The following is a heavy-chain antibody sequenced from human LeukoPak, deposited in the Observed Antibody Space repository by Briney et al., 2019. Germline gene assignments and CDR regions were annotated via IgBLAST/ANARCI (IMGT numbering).Heavy chain of an antibody. Sequence: ASVKVSCKTSGYTFTGYYMHWMPQTPGQRREWMGRINLNSGGTNYAQKFQGRVIMTRDTSTSTAYMELNRLRFDDTAVYYCASWAGGNEPIASFDYWGQGTLVTVSS. D-gene: IGHD1-14*01. CDR1: GYTFTGYY. CDR2: INLNSGGT. J-gene: IGHJ4*02. V-gene: IGHV1-2*06. CDR3: ASWAGGNEPIASFDY.